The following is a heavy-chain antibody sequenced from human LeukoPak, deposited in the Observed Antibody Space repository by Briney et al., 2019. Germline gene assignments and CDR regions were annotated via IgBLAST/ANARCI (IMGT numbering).Heavy chain of an antibody. CDR2: ISWSSDST. Sequence: SGRSLRLPCAVSGHIFDVYDTHWVRQVPGKGLEWVRGISWSSDSTTYADFVKGRFTIYKDNSKHSLYLQMNSLEAEDTALDYCTAAATGFFDNWGQGTLVTVSS. CDR3: TAAATGFFDN. V-gene: IGHV3-9*01. CDR1: GHIFDVYD. J-gene: IGHJ4*02. D-gene: IGHD2-15*01.